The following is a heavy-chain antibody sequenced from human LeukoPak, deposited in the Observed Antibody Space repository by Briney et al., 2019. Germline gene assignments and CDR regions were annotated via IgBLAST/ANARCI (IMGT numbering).Heavy chain of an antibody. V-gene: IGHV2-70*11. J-gene: IGHJ4*02. CDR2: IDWDDDK. Sequence: SGPTLVNPTQTLTLTCTFSGFSLSTSGVCVSWIRQPQGKALKWHARIDWDDDKYYSTSLKTRLTISKDTSKNQVVLTMTNMEPVDTATYYCVRSYYYGTSGYFFDYWGQGTLVTVSS. CDR3: VRSYYYGTSGYFFDY. D-gene: IGHD3-22*01. CDR1: GFSLSTSGVC.